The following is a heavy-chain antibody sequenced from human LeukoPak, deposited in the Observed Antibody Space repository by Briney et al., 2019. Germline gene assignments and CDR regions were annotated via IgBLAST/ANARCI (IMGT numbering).Heavy chain of an antibody. CDR1: GYTFTSYD. V-gene: IGHV1-8*01. D-gene: IGHD6-13*01. CDR2: MNPNSGNT. CDR3: ARDRAAGY. Sequence: ASVKVSCKASGYTFTSYDINWVRQATGRGLEWMGWMNPNSGNTGYAQKFQGRVTMTRNTSISTAFMELSRLTSEYTAVYYCARDRAAGYWGQGTLVTVSS. J-gene: IGHJ4*02.